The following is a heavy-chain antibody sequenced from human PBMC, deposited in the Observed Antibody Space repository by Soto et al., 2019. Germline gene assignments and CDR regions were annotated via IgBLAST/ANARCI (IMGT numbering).Heavy chain of an antibody. CDR1: GFTFSGSA. Sequence: GGSLRLSCAASGFTFSGSAMHWVRQASGKGLEWVGRIRSKGNSYATAYAASVNGRFTISRDDSKNTAYLQMNSLKTEDTAVYYCTRPGYSSGWNDYWGQGTLVTVSS. CDR2: IRSKGNSYAT. V-gene: IGHV3-73*01. CDR3: TRPGYSSGWNDY. J-gene: IGHJ4*02. D-gene: IGHD6-19*01.